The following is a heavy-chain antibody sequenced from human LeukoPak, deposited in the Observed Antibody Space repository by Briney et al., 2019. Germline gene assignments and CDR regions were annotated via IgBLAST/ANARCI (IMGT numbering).Heavy chain of an antibody. Sequence: PGASLRLSCAASGFTFSTYAMSWVRQAPGKGLEWVSAISGSGGGTYYADSVKGRFTISRDNSKNTLYLQMNSLRAEDTAVYYCAKGQMPGTYDYWGQGTLVTVSS. CDR1: GFTFSTYA. D-gene: IGHD6-13*01. CDR3: AKGQMPGTYDY. J-gene: IGHJ4*02. V-gene: IGHV3-23*01. CDR2: ISGSGGGT.